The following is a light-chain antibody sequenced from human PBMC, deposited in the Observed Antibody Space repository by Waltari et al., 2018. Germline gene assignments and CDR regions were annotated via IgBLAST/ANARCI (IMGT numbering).Light chain of an antibody. Sequence: DIQMTQSPSTLSASVGDRVTITCRASHSISIWLAWYQQKPGKAPNLLIYKTSSLQSGVPSRFSGSGSGTEFTLTISSLQPDVATYFCQQYSGSPWTCGQGTKVEI. CDR1: HSISIW. J-gene: IGKJ1*01. CDR3: QQYSGSPWT. CDR2: KTS. V-gene: IGKV1-5*03.